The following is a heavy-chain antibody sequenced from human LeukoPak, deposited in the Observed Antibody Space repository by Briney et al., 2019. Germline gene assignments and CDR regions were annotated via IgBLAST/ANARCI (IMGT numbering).Heavy chain of an antibody. CDR1: GYTFTGYY. J-gene: IGHJ4*02. CDR2: INPNSGGT. D-gene: IGHD6-19*01. Sequence: ASVKVSCTASGYTFTGYYMHWGRQAPGQGLEWKGWINPNSGGTNYAQKFQGRVTMTRDTSISTAYMELSRLRSDDTAVYYCARDRTRTGYSSGWYHDYWGQGTLVTVSS. V-gene: IGHV1-2*02. CDR3: ARDRTRTGYSSGWYHDY.